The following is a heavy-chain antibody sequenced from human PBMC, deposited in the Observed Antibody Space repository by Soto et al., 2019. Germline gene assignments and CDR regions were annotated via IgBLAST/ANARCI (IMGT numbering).Heavy chain of an antibody. D-gene: IGHD2-15*01. J-gene: IGHJ5*02. Sequence: ASVKVSCKASGYTFTSYGISWVRQAPGQGLEWMGWISAYNGNTNYAQKLQGRATMTTDTSTRTAYMELRSLRSDDTAVYYCARDPRLYCSGGSCYLGFDPWGQGTLVTVSS. CDR1: GYTFTSYG. CDR3: ARDPRLYCSGGSCYLGFDP. CDR2: ISAYNGNT. V-gene: IGHV1-18*01.